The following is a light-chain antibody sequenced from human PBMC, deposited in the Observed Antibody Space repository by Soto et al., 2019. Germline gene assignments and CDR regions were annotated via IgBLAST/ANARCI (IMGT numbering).Light chain of an antibody. V-gene: IGLV2-14*01. CDR2: EVS. Sequence: QSALTQPAFVSGTPGQSITISCTGSSSDVGSHNHVSWSQQYPGRAPKLIIYEVSYRPSGVSNRFSGSKSGNTASLTISGLQAEDEADYYCSSYTRRGVFGTGTKVTVL. CDR1: SSDVGSHNH. J-gene: IGLJ1*01. CDR3: SSYTRRGV.